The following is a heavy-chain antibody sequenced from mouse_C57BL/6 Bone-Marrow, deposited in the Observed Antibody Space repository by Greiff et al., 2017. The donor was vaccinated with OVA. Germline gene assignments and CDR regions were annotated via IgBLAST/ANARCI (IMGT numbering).Heavy chain of an antibody. J-gene: IGHJ3*01. CDR1: GYTFTSYG. V-gene: IGHV1-81*01. CDR3: ASSLPTGGGTY. Sequence: VKLQQSGAELARPGASVKLSCKASGYTFTSYGISWVKQRTGQGLEWIGEIYPRSGNTSYNEKFKGKATMTADKSSRQAYMALRSLTSEDTAVYFFASSLPTGGGTYWGQGTLVTVSA. CDR2: IYPRSGNT. D-gene: IGHD4-1*02.